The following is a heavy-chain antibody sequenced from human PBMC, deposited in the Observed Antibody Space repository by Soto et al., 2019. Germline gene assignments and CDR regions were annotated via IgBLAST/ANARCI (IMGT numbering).Heavy chain of an antibody. CDR2: ISTEARAT. Sequence: EVQLVESGGGLVQPGGSLRLSCAASGFSFSTYYMYWARQAPGKGLEWVSRISTEARATIYPESVRGRFTVSRDNVKITLCLKMNSLGTEDTAVYYCGRDNWSQVDHWGQGTLVTVSS. J-gene: IGHJ4*02. CDR1: GFSFSTYY. CDR3: GRDNWSQVDH. V-gene: IGHV3-74*01.